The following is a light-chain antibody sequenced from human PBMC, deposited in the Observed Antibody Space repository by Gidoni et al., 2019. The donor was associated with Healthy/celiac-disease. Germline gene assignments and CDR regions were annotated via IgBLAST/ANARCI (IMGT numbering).Light chain of an antibody. J-gene: IGKJ1*01. CDR3: KQFNSYPRT. CDR2: YAS. CDR1: QGISSA. V-gene: IGKV1-13*02. Sequence: AIQLTQSPSSLSASVGDRVTITCRASQGISSALAWYPQKPGKAPKLLIYYASSLESGVPSRFSGSGSGTDFTLTISSLQAEDFATYYCKQFNSYPRTFGQGTKVEIK.